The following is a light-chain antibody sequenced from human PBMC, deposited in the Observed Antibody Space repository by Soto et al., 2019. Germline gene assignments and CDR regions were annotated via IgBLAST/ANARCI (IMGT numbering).Light chain of an antibody. J-gene: IGKJ2*01. V-gene: IGKV1-9*01. Sequence: DIQLTQSPSFLSASVGDRATITCRASQGISSYLAWYQQKPGKATKLLIYAASTLQSGVPSRFSGSGSGTEFPLTISRLQPEDFATYYCQQLNSYPPMYTFGQGTKLEIK. CDR1: QGISSY. CDR3: QQLNSYPPMYT. CDR2: AAS.